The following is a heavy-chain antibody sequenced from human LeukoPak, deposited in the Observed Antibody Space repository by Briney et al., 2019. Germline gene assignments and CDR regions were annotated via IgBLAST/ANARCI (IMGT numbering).Heavy chain of an antibody. CDR1: GFTFTSSA. Sequence: SRKVSCKASGFTFTSSAVCWGRHTPGQSLDSIGWILACIVNTNYPHNGQERVTITRDMSTSTAYLELTSLRSEDTAVYYCVGSSGHPPLPDYWGQGTLVPVSS. J-gene: IGHJ4*02. D-gene: IGHD3-22*01. V-gene: IGHV1-58*01. CDR3: VGSSGHPPLPDY. CDR2: ILACIVNT.